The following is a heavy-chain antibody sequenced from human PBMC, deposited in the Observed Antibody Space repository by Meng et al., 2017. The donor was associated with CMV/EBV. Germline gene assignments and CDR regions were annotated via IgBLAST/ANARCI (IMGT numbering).Heavy chain of an antibody. V-gene: IGHV3-7*01. CDR2: IKQDGSEK. Sequence: GESLKISCAASGFTFSSYWMSWVRQAPGKGLEWVANIKQDGSEKYYVDSVKGRFTISRDNAKNPLYLQMNSLRAEDTAVYYCARSDCSSTSCYNYYYYGMDVWGQGTTVTVSS. D-gene: IGHD2-2*02. CDR3: ARSDCSSTSCYNYYYYGMDV. CDR1: GFTFSSYW. J-gene: IGHJ6*02.